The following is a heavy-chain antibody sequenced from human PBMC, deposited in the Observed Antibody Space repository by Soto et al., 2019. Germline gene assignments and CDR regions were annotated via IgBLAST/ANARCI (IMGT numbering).Heavy chain of an antibody. Sequence: SETLSLTCTVSGGSITYYHWSWIRQPAGKGLEWIGRIYSSGSTNYNPSLKSRVTMSVDTSKNKFSLNLNSVTAAGTAVYYCARARFGETLLFDSWGQGALVTVSS. J-gene: IGHJ4*02. CDR1: GGSITYYH. CDR2: IYSSGST. D-gene: IGHD3-10*02. V-gene: IGHV4-4*07. CDR3: ARARFGETLLFDS.